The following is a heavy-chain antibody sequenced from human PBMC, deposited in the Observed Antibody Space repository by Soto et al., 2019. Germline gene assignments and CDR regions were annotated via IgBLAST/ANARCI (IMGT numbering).Heavy chain of an antibody. J-gene: IGHJ3*02. V-gene: IGHV3-23*01. D-gene: IGHD6-19*01. Sequence: GVSLRLSCAASGFTFSSYAMSWVRQAPGKGLEWVSAISGSGGSTYYADSVKGRFTIFRDNSKNTLYLQMNSLRAEDTAVYYCAKDPGIAVAGTAFDIWGQGTMVTVSS. CDR2: ISGSGGST. CDR3: AKDPGIAVAGTAFDI. CDR1: GFTFSSYA.